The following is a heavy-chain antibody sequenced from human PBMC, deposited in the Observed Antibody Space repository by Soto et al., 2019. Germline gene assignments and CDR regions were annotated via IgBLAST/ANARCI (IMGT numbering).Heavy chain of an antibody. Sequence: GSCPTLVNPTQTVTLTCSFSGFSLSTSGMRVNWIRQPPGRALEWLARIDWNDNTFYNKSLRTRLTISKDTSENQVVLIMTNMEPADTGTYFCARMGSVDDYLGQGTLVTVSS. V-gene: IGHV2-70*04. CDR1: GFSLSTSGMR. D-gene: IGHD3-10*01. J-gene: IGHJ4*02. CDR2: IDWNDNT. CDR3: ARMGSVDDY.